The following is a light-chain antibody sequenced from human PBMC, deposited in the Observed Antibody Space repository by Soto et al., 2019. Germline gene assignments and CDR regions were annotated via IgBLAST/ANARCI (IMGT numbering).Light chain of an antibody. V-gene: IGKV1-39*01. CDR3: QQTYSLVT. CDR1: QSIGIF. Sequence: DLQMTQSPSSLSASVGDKVTITCRASQSIGIFLNWYQQKPGKAPQLLIYTASSLPSGVPSRFSARGSGTDFTLTIRSLQPEDFATYYCQQTYSLVTFGGGTKVEIK. J-gene: IGKJ4*01. CDR2: TAS.